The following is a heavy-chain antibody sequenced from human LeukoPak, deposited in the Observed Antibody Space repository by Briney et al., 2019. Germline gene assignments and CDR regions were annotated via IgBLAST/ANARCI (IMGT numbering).Heavy chain of an antibody. CDR3: ALLTGMATTSNAFDI. Sequence: SVGSLRLSCAASGFTFSSYSMNWVRQAPGKGLEWVSYISSSSSTIYYADSVKGRFTISRDNAKNSLYLQMNSLRAEDTAVYYCALLTGMATTSNAFDIWGQGTMVTVSS. CDR1: GFTFSSYS. D-gene: IGHD5-24*01. CDR2: ISSSSSTI. V-gene: IGHV3-48*01. J-gene: IGHJ3*02.